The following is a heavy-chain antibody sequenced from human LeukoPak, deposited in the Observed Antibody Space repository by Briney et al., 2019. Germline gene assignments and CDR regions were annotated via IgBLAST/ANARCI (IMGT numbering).Heavy chain of an antibody. CDR1: GFTFSSYA. J-gene: IGHJ5*02. CDR3: AKTALTGTTRNWFDP. V-gene: IGHV3-23*01. D-gene: IGHD1-7*01. Sequence: GGSLRLSCAASGFTFSSYAMSWVRQAPGKRLEWVSAISGSDGNTYYADSVKGRFTISRDNSKNSLYLQMNSLRAEDTAVYYCAKTALTGTTRNWFDPWGQGTLVTVSS. CDR2: ISGSDGNT.